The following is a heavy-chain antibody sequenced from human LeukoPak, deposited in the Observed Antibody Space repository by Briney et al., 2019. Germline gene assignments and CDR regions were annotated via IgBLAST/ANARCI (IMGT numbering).Heavy chain of an antibody. CDR1: GYSFTSYW. J-gene: IGHJ6*03. D-gene: IGHD1-26*01. CDR3: ARQRHGESYYKVDYYYYMDV. V-gene: IGHV5-51*01. CDR2: IYPGDSDT. Sequence: GESLKISCKGSGYSFTSYWIGWVRQMPGKGLEWMGIIYPGDSDTRYSPSFQGQVTISADKSISTAYLQWSSLKASDTAMYYCARQRHGESYYKVDYYYYMDVWGKGTTVTVSS.